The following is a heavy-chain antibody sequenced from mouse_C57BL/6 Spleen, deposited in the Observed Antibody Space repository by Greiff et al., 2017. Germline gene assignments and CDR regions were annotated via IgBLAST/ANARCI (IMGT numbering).Heavy chain of an antibody. CDR2: IHPNSGST. Sequence: VQLQQPGAELVKPGASVKLSCKASGYTFTSYWMHWVKQRPGPGLEWIGMIHPNSGSTNYNEKFKSKATLTVDKSSSTAYMQLSSLTSEDSAVYYCAREGANDGYYGFAYWGQGTLVTVSA. J-gene: IGHJ3*01. CDR1: GYTFTSYW. CDR3: AREGANDGYYGFAY. D-gene: IGHD2-3*01. V-gene: IGHV1-64*01.